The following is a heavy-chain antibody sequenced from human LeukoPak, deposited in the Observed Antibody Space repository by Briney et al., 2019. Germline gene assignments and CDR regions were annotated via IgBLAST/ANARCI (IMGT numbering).Heavy chain of an antibody. CDR2: IYTSGST. CDR3: ARGYCSSTSCYVFDP. Sequence: SETLSLTCTVSGGSISSGSYYWSWIRQPAGKGLEWIGRIYTSGSTNYNPSLKSRVTISVDTSKNQFSLKLSSVTAADTAVYYCARGYCSSTSCYVFDPWGQGTLVTVSS. V-gene: IGHV4-61*02. D-gene: IGHD2-2*01. J-gene: IGHJ5*02. CDR1: GGSISSGSYY.